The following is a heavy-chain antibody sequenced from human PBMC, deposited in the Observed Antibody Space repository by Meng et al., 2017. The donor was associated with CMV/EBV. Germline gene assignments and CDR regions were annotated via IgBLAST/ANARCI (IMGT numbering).Heavy chain of an antibody. J-gene: IGHJ5*02. CDR3: ARDHGGVVPAYWFDP. D-gene: IGHD2-2*01. Sequence: ASVKVSCKASGYTFTGYYMHWVRQAPGQGLEWMGWINPNSGGTNYAQKFQGRVTMTRDTSISTAYMELSRLRSGDTAVYYCARDHGGVVPAYWFDPWGQGTLVTVSS. CDR2: INPNSGGT. V-gene: IGHV1-2*02. CDR1: GYTFTGYY.